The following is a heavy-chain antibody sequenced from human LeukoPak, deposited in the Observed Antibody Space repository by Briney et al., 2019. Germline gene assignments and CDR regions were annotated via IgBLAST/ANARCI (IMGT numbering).Heavy chain of an antibody. Sequence: GGSLKLSCAASGFTVSSIHMVWVRQAPGKGLEWVSVTYTGGNSYYADSVKGRFIISRDISKNTLYLQMNSLRAEDSALYYCARGGRGSAAVVAPRSFDIWGQGTMVTVSS. J-gene: IGHJ3*02. CDR2: TYTGGNS. V-gene: IGHV3-53*01. D-gene: IGHD3-22*01. CDR3: ARGGRGSAAVVAPRSFDI. CDR1: GFTVSSIH.